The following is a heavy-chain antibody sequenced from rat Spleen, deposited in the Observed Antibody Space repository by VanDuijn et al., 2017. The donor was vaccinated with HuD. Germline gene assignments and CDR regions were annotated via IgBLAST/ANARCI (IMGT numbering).Heavy chain of an antibody. CDR3: TRRGFYGYTPYWYFDF. J-gene: IGHJ2*01. CDR1: GFTFNNYW. Sequence: EVQLVESGGGLVQPGRSLKLSCVASGFTFNNYWMTWIRQAPGRGLEGVSSITNTGGSTYYPDSVKGRFTISRDNAKSTLYLQMNSLRSEDTATYYCTRRGFYGYTPYWYFDFWGQGVMVTVSS. CDR2: ITNTGGST. D-gene: IGHD1-9*01. V-gene: IGHV5-31*01.